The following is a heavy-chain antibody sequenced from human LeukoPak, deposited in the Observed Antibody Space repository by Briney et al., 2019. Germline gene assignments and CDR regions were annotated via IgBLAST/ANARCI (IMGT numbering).Heavy chain of an antibody. J-gene: IGHJ4*02. CDR3: AKDGGLWVSAHWGDS. CDR2: ITTSDGNT. Sequence: GGSLRLTCAASGFTFSSYTMSWVRQAPGKGLEWVSTITTSDGNTYYADSVKGRFTVSRDNSKNTLFLQMNSLRAEDTAVYYCAKDGGLWVSAHWGDSWGRGTLVTVSS. CDR1: GFTFSSYT. D-gene: IGHD7-27*01. V-gene: IGHV3-23*01.